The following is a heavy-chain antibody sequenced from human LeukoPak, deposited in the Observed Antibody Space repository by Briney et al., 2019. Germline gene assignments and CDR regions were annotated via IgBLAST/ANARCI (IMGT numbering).Heavy chain of an antibody. CDR1: SRSVSSYY. V-gene: IGHV4-59*08. CDR3: AKHPFAGSDYLDG. D-gene: IGHD3-22*01. J-gene: IGHJ4*02. Sequence: PSETLSLTCTVSSRSVSSYYWSWIRQPPRGGLEWIGFIYHSGSPNCHRSLTIRVTIRVYTSTNVFSLKLKSMSAADSVVYYCAKHPFAGSDYLDGWRQGTMVTVS. CDR2: IYHSGSP.